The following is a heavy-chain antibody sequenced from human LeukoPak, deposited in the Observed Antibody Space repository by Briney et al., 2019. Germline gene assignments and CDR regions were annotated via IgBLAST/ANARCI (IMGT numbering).Heavy chain of an antibody. CDR3: ARVGVGATIAFSY. CDR1: GGSISSGGYY. J-gene: IGHJ4*02. Sequence: SETLSLTCTVSGGSISSGGYYWSWIRQHPGKGLEWIGYIYYSGSTYYNPSLKSRVTISVDTSKNQFSLKLSSVTAADTAVYYCARVGVGATIAFSYWGQGTLVTVSS. D-gene: IGHD1-26*01. V-gene: IGHV4-31*03. CDR2: IYYSGST.